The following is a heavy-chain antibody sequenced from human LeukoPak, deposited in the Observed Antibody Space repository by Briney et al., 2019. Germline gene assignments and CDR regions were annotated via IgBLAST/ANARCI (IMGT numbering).Heavy chain of an antibody. J-gene: IGHJ4*02. Sequence: ASVKVSCKASGYTFTSYYMHWVRQAPGQGLEWMGIINPSGGSTSYAQKFQGRVTITADESTSTAYMELSSLRSEDTAVYYCARDLSRDCSWGQGTLVTVSS. CDR2: INPSGGST. V-gene: IGHV1-46*01. D-gene: IGHD2-15*01. CDR3: ARDLSRDCS. CDR1: GYTFTSYY.